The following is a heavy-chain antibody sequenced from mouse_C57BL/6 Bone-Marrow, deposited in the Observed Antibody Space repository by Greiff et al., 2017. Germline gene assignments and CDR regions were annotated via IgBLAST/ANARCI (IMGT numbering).Heavy chain of an antibody. CDR2: INPDSSTI. CDR3: ASKPPAD. Sequence: GVDFSRYWTSWVRRAPGKGLEWIGDINPDSSTINYASSLKDKFINSRDNAKNTLYLQMSKVRSEDTALYYCASKPPADWGQGTMVTVSA. CDR1: GVDFSRYW. V-gene: IGHV4-1*01. J-gene: IGHJ3*01. D-gene: IGHD6-1*01.